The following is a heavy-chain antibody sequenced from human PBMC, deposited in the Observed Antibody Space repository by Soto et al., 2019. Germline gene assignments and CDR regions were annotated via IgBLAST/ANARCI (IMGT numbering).Heavy chain of an antibody. CDR3: AREAITMVRYGMDV. CDR1: GGSISSGGYY. J-gene: IGHJ6*02. D-gene: IGHD3-10*01. Sequence: QVQLQESGPGLVKPSQTLSLTCTVSGGSISSGGYYWSWIRQHPGKGLEWIGYIYYSGSTYYNPSLKSRVTISVDTSKNHISLKLSSVTAADTAVYYCAREAITMVRYGMDVWGQGNTVTVSS. V-gene: IGHV4-31*03. CDR2: IYYSGST.